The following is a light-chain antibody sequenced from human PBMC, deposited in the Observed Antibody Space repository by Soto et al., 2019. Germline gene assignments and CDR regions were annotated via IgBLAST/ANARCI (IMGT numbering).Light chain of an antibody. J-gene: IGKJ4*01. V-gene: IGKV1-33*01. CDR3: LQYDNLPPP. Sequence: DIEMTQSPSSLSAYVGDSVTITCQASQDITVYLNWYQQKPGKAPKRLINGAPNLERGVPSRFSGSGSGTYFIFTISSLQPEDIATYFCLQYDNLPPPVGGGTKVDSK. CDR1: QDITVY. CDR2: GAP.